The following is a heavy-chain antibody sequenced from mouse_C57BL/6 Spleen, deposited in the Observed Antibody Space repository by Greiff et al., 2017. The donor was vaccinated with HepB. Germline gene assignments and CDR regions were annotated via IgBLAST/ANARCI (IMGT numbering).Heavy chain of an antibody. Sequence: QVQLQQPGAELVRPGSSVKLSCKASGYTFTSYWMDWVKQRPGQGLEWIGNIYPSDSETHYNQKFKDKATLTVDKSSSTAYMQLSSLTSADSAVYYCARSPGMGAMDYWGQGTSVTVSS. CDR3: ARSPGMGAMDY. V-gene: IGHV1-61*01. CDR1: GYTFTSYW. D-gene: IGHD4-1*01. J-gene: IGHJ4*01. CDR2: IYPSDSET.